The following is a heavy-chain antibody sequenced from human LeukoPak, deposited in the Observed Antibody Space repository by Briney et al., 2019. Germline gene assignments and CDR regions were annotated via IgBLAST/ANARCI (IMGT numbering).Heavy chain of an antibody. CDR2: INPNSGGT. D-gene: IGHD3-22*01. Sequence: ASVKVSCKASGYTFTGYYMHWVRQAPGQGLEWMGWINPNSGGTNYAQKFQGWLTMTRDTSISTAYMELSRLRSDDTAVYYCARTILHHWDDYYDSSGYPDAFDIWGQGTMVTVSS. CDR3: ARTILHHWDDYYDSSGYPDAFDI. J-gene: IGHJ3*02. V-gene: IGHV1-2*04. CDR1: GYTFTGYY.